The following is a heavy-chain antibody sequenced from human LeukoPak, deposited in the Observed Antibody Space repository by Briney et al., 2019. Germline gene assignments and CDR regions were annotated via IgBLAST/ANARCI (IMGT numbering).Heavy chain of an antibody. Sequence: SCKASGGTFSSYAMSWVRQAPGKGLEWVSAISGSGGSTYYADSVKGRFTISRDNSKNTLYLQMNSLRAEDTAVYYCAKVTMVRGVKYFQHWGQGTLVTVSS. CDR2: ISGSGGST. V-gene: IGHV3-23*01. D-gene: IGHD3-10*01. CDR3: AKVTMVRGVKYFQH. CDR1: GGTFSSYA. J-gene: IGHJ1*01.